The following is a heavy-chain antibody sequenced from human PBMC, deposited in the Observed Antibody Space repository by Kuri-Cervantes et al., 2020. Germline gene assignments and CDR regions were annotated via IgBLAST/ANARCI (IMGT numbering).Heavy chain of an antibody. D-gene: IGHD2-8*02. CDR1: GFTFSDYY. J-gene: IGHJ4*02. CDR3: SRPIQSDDDATGY. V-gene: IGHV3-11*01. CDR2: ISSSGSTI. Sequence: GESLKISCAASGFTFSDYYMSWIRQAPGKGLEWVSYISSSGSTIYYADSVKGRFTISRDNAKNSLYLQMNSLRAEDTAVYYCSRPIQSDDDATGYWGQGTLVTVSS.